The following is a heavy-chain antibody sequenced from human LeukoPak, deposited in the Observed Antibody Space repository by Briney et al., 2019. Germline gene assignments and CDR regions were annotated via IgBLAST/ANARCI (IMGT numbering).Heavy chain of an antibody. CDR2: IYYSGST. CDR3: ARDHFIRFGDPSYYYYGMDV. CDR1: GGSISSGGYY. V-gene: IGHV4-31*03. Sequence: SETLSLTCTVSGGSISSGGYYWSWIRQHPGKGLEWIGYIYYSGSTYYNPSLKSRVTISVGTSKNQFSLKLSSVTAADTAVYYCARDHFIRFGDPSYYYYGMDVWGQGTTVTVSS. D-gene: IGHD3-10*01. J-gene: IGHJ6*02.